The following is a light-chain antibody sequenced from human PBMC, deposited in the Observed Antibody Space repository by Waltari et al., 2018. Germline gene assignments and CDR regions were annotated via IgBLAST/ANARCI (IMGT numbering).Light chain of an antibody. CDR2: AAS. J-gene: IGKJ1*01. Sequence: DIQLTQSPSSLSASIGDRVTITCRASQGIRNDVAWYQRKPGKAPKRLIYAASSLQSGVPSRFSGSGFGTDFTLTISSLQPEDFATYFCLQHNDWSWTFGPGTKVEFK. V-gene: IGKV1-17*01. CDR1: QGIRND. CDR3: LQHNDWSWT.